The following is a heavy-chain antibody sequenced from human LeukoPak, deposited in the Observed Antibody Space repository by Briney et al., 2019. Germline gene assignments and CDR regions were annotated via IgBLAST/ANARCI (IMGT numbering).Heavy chain of an antibody. CDR3: ARHDYGDYNDY. Sequence: PSETLSLTCTVSGGSISSGSYYWSWIRQPAGKGLEGIGRIYTSGSTNYNPSLKSRVTISVDTSKNQFSLKLSSVTAADTAVYYCARHDYGDYNDYWGQGTLVTVSS. D-gene: IGHD4-17*01. J-gene: IGHJ4*02. CDR1: GGSISSGSYY. V-gene: IGHV4-61*02. CDR2: IYTSGST.